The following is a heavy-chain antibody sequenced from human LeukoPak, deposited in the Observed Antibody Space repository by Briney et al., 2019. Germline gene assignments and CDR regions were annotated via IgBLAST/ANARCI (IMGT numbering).Heavy chain of an antibody. V-gene: IGHV3-15*01. Sequence: GGSLRLSCAASGFTFSNAWMSWVRQAPGKGLEWVGRIKSKTDGSTTDYAAPVKGRFTISREDSKNTLYLQMNSLNTEDTAVYYCTRDRYYDFWSGYYRAFGIWGQGTMVTVSS. CDR3: TRDRYYDFWSGYYRAFGI. CDR2: IKSKTDGSTT. J-gene: IGHJ3*02. D-gene: IGHD3-3*01. CDR1: GFTFSNAW.